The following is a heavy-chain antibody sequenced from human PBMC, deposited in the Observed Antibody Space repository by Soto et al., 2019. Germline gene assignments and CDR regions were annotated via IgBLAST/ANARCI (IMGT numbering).Heavy chain of an antibody. CDR3: ARGKVIEENYHYDLLDI. D-gene: IGHD3-22*01. V-gene: IGHV1-3*01. CDR1: GYTFTTHA. Sequence: ASVKVSCKASGYTFTTHAMHWVRQAPGQSLEWMGWINGGTGQTKHSQRFQGRVNITRDTSASTAYMELSSLRSEDTAVYYCARGKVIEENYHYDLLDISAQGTSVTVSS. J-gene: IGHJ6*02. CDR2: INGGTGQT.